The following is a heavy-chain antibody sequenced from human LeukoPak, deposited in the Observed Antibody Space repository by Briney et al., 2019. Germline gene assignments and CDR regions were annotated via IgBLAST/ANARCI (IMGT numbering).Heavy chain of an antibody. CDR2: ISTSGST. V-gene: IGHV4-4*07. CDR1: GGSISSYY. D-gene: IGHD2-21*02. CDR3: ARFLAYCGGDCYSFGY. Sequence: PSETLSLTCTVSGGSISSYYWSWIRQPAGKGLEWIGRISTSGSTNYNPSLKSRVTMSVDTSKNQFSLKLSSVTAADTAVYYCARFLAYCGGDCYSFGYWGQGTLVTVSS. J-gene: IGHJ4*02.